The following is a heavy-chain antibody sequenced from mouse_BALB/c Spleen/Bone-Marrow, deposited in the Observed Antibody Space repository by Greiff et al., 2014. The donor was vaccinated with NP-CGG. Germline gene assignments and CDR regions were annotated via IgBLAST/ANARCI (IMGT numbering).Heavy chain of an antibody. Sequence: QVQLKESGAELVRPGASVKLSCKASGYTFTSYWINWVKQRPGQGLEWIGNIYPSDSYTNCNQKFKDEATLTVDKSSSTAYMQLSSPTSEDSAVYYCTTGTRFAYWGRGTLVTVSA. J-gene: IGHJ3*01. CDR1: GYTFTSYW. CDR2: IYPSDSYT. CDR3: TTGTRFAY. D-gene: IGHD4-1*01. V-gene: IGHV1-69*02.